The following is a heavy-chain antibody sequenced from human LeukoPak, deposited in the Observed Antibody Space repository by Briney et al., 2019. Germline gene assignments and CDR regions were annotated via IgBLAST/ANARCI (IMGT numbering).Heavy chain of an antibody. V-gene: IGHV4-39*01. CDR3: ARDSSSSSHFDY. D-gene: IGHD6-6*01. CDR1: GGSISSSSYY. CDR2: IYYSGST. J-gene: IGHJ4*02. Sequence: SSETLSLTCTVSGGSISSSSYYRGWIRQPPGKGLEWIGSIYYSGSTYYNPSLKSRVTISVDTSKNQFSLKLSSVTAADTAVYYCARDSSSSSHFDYWGQGTLVTVSS.